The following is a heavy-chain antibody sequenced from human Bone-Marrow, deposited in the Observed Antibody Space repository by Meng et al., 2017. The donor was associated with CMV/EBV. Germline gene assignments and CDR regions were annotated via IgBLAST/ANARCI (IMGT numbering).Heavy chain of an antibody. J-gene: IGHJ4*02. CDR2: ISYDGSNK. CDR1: GFTFSSYA. Sequence: GESLKISCAASGFTFSSYAMHWVRQAPGKGLEWVAVISYDGSNKYYADSVQGRFTISRDNSKNTLYLQMNSLRAEDTAVYYCARTFDYWGQGTLVTVSS. V-gene: IGHV3-30*04. CDR3: ARTFDY.